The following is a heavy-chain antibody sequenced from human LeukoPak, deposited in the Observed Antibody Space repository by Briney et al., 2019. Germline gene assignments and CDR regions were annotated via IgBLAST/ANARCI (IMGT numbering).Heavy chain of an antibody. Sequence: SSETLSLTRTVSGGSISSGGYYWSWIRQHPGKGLEWIGYIYYSGSTYYNPSLKSRVTISVDTSKNQFSLKLSSVTAADTAVYYCARLGRYSSHFDYWGQGTLVTVSS. D-gene: IGHD6-19*01. CDR2: IYYSGST. CDR3: ARLGRYSSHFDY. J-gene: IGHJ4*02. CDR1: GGSISSGGYY. V-gene: IGHV4-31*03.